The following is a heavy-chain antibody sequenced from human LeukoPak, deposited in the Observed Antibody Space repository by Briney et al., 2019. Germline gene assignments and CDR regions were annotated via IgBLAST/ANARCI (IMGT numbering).Heavy chain of an antibody. CDR2: IYTSGST. V-gene: IGHV4-4*08. CDR1: GGSISSYY. Sequence: SETLSLTCTVSGGSISSYYWSWIRQPPGKGLEWIGRIYTSGSTNYNPSLKSRVTISVDTSKNQFSLKLSSVTAADTAVYYCARAGLGYCSSTSCHMGSYYYYYMDVWGKGTTVTVSS. CDR3: ARAGLGYCSSTSCHMGSYYYYYMDV. J-gene: IGHJ6*03. D-gene: IGHD2-2*01.